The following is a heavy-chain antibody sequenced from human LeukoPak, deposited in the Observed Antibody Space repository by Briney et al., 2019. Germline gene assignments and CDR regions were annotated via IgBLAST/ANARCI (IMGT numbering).Heavy chain of an antibody. CDR1: GFTFDDYA. J-gene: IGHJ4*02. V-gene: IGHV3-43D*04. Sequence: GGSLRLSCAASGFTFDDYAMLWVRQAPGKGLEWVSLISWDGGSTYYADSVKGRFTISRDNSKISLYLQMISLRAEDTALYYCAKARPGIAAPLDYWGQGTLVTVSS. CDR2: ISWDGGST. D-gene: IGHD6-13*01. CDR3: AKARPGIAAPLDY.